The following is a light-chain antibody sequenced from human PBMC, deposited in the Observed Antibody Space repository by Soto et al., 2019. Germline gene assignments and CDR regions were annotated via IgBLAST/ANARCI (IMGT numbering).Light chain of an antibody. V-gene: IGKV3-15*01. CDR1: QSVSSN. Sequence: EIVMTQSPATLSVSPGERATLSCRASQSVSSNLAWYQQKPGQAPRLLIYDASTRATGIPARFSGSGSRTDFTLTISSLQSEDFAFYYCQQCNNWPRTFGQGTKVAIK. CDR3: QQCNNWPRT. CDR2: DAS. J-gene: IGKJ1*01.